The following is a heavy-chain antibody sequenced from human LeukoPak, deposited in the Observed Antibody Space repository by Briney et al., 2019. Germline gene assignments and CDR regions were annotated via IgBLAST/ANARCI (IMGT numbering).Heavy chain of an antibody. Sequence: SETLSLTCTVSGGSISSYYWSWIRQPAGKGLEWIGRTYTSGSTNYNPSLKSRVTMSVDTSKNQFSLKLSSVTAADTAVYYCASSPRIASYMDVWGKGTTVTVSS. J-gene: IGHJ6*03. V-gene: IGHV4-4*07. CDR2: TYTSGST. CDR3: ASSPRIASYMDV. CDR1: GGSISSYY. D-gene: IGHD2-21*01.